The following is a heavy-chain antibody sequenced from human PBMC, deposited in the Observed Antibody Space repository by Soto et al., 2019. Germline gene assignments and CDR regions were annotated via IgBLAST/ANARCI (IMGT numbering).Heavy chain of an antibody. CDR1: GGSISSYY. J-gene: IGHJ6*02. D-gene: IGHD1-7*01. CDR2: IYYSGST. CDR3: ARDFYRGTTGYYYGMDV. Sequence: SETLSLTCTVSGGSISSYYWSWIRQPPGKGLEWIGYIYYSGSTNYNPSLKSRVTISVDTSKNQFSLKLSSVTAADTAVYYCARDFYRGTTGYYYGMDVWGQGTTVTVSS. V-gene: IGHV4-59*01.